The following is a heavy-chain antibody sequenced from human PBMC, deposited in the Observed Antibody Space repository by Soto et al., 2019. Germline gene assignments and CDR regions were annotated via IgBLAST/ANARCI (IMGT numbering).Heavy chain of an antibody. CDR3: ARRYGGAFDI. CDR2: VNHSGST. CDR1: DGSFSDYY. D-gene: IGHD3-10*01. J-gene: IGHJ3*02. Sequence: SETLSLTCAVYDGSFSDYYWSWIRQPPGKGLEWIGEVNHSGSTDYNPSLKSRVTISVDTSKNQFSLRLSSVTAADTAVYYCARRYGGAFDIWGHGTMVTVSS. V-gene: IGHV4-34*01.